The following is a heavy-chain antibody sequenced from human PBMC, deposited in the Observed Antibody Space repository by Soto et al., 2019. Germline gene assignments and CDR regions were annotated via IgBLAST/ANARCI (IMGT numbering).Heavy chain of an antibody. J-gene: IGHJ4*02. Sequence: EVHLVESGGRLVQPGGSLRLSCAASGFRFSDYSMNWVRQAPGRGLEWVSYISSSSFTIHYADSVEGRFAISRDNAKNSLYLKMNSLRAEDTAVYYCARDYNDFWSGHLYYWGQGALVTVSS. CDR2: ISSSSFTI. CDR1: GFRFSDYS. D-gene: IGHD3-3*01. CDR3: ARDYNDFWSGHLYY. V-gene: IGHV3-48*01.